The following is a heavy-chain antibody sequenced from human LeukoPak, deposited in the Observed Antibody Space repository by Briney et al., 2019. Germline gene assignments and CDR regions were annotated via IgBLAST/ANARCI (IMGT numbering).Heavy chain of an antibody. CDR3: ARRAAAPLLGYYYYYMDV. Sequence: SETLSLTCTVSGVSISSGDYYWSWIRQPPGKGLEWIGYTYYSGSTNYNPSLKSRVTISVDTSKNQFSLKLSSVTAADTAVYYCARRAAAPLLGYYYYYMDVWGKGTTVTVSS. CDR2: TYYSGST. J-gene: IGHJ6*03. CDR1: GVSISSGDYY. D-gene: IGHD6-13*01. V-gene: IGHV4-61*08.